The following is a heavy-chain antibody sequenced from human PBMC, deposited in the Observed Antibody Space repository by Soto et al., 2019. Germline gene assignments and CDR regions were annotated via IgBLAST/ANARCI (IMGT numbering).Heavy chain of an antibody. J-gene: IGHJ5*02. V-gene: IGHV1-18*01. D-gene: IGHD3-22*01. CDR1: GYTFTSYC. Sequence: ASVKVSCKASGYTFTSYCISWVRQAPGQGLEWMGWISAYNGNTNYAQKLQGRVTMTTDTSTSTAYMELRSLRSDDTAVYYCARAIDSVWLYNWFDPWGQGTLVTVSS. CDR2: ISAYNGNT. CDR3: ARAIDSVWLYNWFDP.